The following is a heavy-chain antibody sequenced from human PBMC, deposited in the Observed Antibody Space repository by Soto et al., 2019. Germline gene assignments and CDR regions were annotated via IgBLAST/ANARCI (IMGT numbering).Heavy chain of an antibody. J-gene: IGHJ6*02. CDR2: INPASGHT. CDR3: GRSVVGATGEILYNAMDV. V-gene: IGHV1-3*01. Sequence: QVQLVQSGAEVKKPGASVKVSCKASGYTFTTYALHWVRQAPGQRPEWMGWINPASGHTKYSKRFQDRVTITRDTSAXXXXXXLSSLRSEDTAVYYCGRSVVGATGEILYNAMDVWGQGTTVTVSS. D-gene: IGHD1-26*01. CDR1: GYTFTTYA.